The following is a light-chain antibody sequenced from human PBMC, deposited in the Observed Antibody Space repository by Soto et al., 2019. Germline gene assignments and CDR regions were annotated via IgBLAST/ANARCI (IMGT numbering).Light chain of an antibody. CDR3: QQYDSLPRT. Sequence: DIHMTQSQSSLSASVGYRVTITCQASQDTSNYLNWYQQKPGKAPKLLIYNASNLETGVPSRFSGSGSGTDFNLTISSLQPEDIATYYCQQYDSLPRTFGQGTKVDIK. CDR1: QDTSNY. V-gene: IGKV1-33*01. CDR2: NAS. J-gene: IGKJ1*01.